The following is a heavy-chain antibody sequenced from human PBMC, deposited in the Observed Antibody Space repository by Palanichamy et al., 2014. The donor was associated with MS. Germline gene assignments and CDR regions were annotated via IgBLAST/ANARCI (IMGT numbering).Heavy chain of an antibody. D-gene: IGHD5-18*01. V-gene: IGHV4-38-2*01. CDR1: GYSISSGYY. Sequence: QVRLQESGPGLVKPSETLSLTCAVSGYSISSGYYWGWIRQPPGRGWSGLGVSIIVGAPTTTRPLKSRVTISLDTSKNQFSLKLSSVTAADTAVYYCARSRNTAMVHDFDYWGQGTLVTVSS. CDR2: SIIVGAP. J-gene: IGHJ4*02. CDR3: ARSRNTAMVHDFDY.